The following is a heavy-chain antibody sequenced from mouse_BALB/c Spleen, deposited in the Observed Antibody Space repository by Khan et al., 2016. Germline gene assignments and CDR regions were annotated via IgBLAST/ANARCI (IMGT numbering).Heavy chain of an antibody. CDR2: TNPTNGRT. V-gene: IGHV1S81*02. J-gene: IGHJ2*01. CDR3: ARIKKIVATYLDY. Sequence: QVQLKESGAELVKAGASVKMSCKASGYTFTSYWMHWVKQRLGQGLEWFAETNPTNGRTYYNEKFKSKATLTVDKSSSTAYMILSGPTFEDSAVYYCARIKKIVATYLDYWGQGTTLTVSS. D-gene: IGHD1-1*01. CDR1: GYTFTSYW.